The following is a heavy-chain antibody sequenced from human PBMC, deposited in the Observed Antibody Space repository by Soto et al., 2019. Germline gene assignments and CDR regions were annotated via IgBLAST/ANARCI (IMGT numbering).Heavy chain of an antibody. V-gene: IGHV6-1*01. Sequence: SQTLPLTCAISGDSVSSNSAAWNWIRQSPSRGLEWLGKTYYRSRWYNDYAVSVKSRITINPDTSKNQFSLQLNSVTPDDTAVYYCEREEILVAYNWFDPWGQGTLVTVSS. CDR2: TYYRSRWYN. J-gene: IGHJ5*02. CDR1: GDSVSSNSAA. CDR3: EREEILVAYNWFDP. D-gene: IGHD2-15*01.